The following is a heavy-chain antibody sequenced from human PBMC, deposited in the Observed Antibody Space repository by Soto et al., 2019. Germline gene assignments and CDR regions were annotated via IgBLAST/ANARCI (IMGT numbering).Heavy chain of an antibody. CDR3: ARDWGGDTVPYWYFDF. CDR1: GFTVSTNY. Sequence: EVQLVDSGGGLIQPGGSLRLSCAASGFTVSTNYLNWVRQAPGKGLEWVSVTYSNGTTYYADSVKDRFSVSRDNSKNTLYLQMNSLRVEDTAVYYCARDWGGDTVPYWYFDFWGRGTLVTVSS. D-gene: IGHD5-18*01. J-gene: IGHJ2*01. CDR2: TYSNGTT. V-gene: IGHV3-53*01.